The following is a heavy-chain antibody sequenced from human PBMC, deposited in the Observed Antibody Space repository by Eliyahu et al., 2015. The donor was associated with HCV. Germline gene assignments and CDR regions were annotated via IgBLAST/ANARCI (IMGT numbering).Heavy chain of an antibody. CDR2: ISSSSSYI. V-gene: IGHV3-21*01. J-gene: IGHJ4*02. CDR1: GFXFGSYS. D-gene: IGHD6-13*01. CDR3: ARDVGAAAGIFDY. Sequence: EVQLVESGGGLVKPGGSLRLSCAASGFXFGSYSMNWVRQAPGKGLEGVSSISSSSSYIYYADSVKGRFTISRDNAKNSLYLQMNSLRAEDTAVYYCARDVGAAAGIFDYWGQGTLVTVSS.